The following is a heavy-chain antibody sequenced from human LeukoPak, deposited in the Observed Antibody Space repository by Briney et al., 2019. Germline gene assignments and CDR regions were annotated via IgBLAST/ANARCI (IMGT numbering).Heavy chain of an antibody. CDR1: GFTFSDYW. D-gene: IGHD3-22*01. CDR3: ATYSSLNRREFQY. J-gene: IGHJ1*01. CDR2: IKTDGSEK. V-gene: IGHV3-7*01. Sequence: GGSLRLSCAAYGFTFSDYWMNWVRQAPGRGLQWVANIKTDGSEKYYVDSVKGRFTISRDNAKNSLYLQMNSLRAEDTAVYYCATYSSLNRREFQYWGQGTLLTVSS.